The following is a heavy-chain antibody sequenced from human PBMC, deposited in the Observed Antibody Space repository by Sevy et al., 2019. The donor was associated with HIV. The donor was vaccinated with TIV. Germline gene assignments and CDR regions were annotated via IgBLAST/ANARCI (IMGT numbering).Heavy chain of an antibody. J-gene: IGHJ5*02. V-gene: IGHV1-18*01. CDR1: GYTFTSYG. Sequence: ASVKVSCKASGYTFTSYGISWVRQAPGQGLEWMGWISAYNGNTNYAQKLQGRVTMTTDTSTSTAYMELRSLRSDDTAVYYCACTIFWSGYYGDNWFEPWGQGTLVTVSS. CDR2: ISAYNGNT. D-gene: IGHD3-3*01. CDR3: ACTIFWSGYYGDNWFEP.